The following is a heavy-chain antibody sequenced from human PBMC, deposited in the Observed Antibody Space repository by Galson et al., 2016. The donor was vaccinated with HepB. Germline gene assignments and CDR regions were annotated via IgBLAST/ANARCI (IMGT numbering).Heavy chain of an antibody. Sequence: SLRLSCAASGFTFSSHSMNWVRQAPGKGLEWVSSISSGSSYIYYADSVKGRFTIPRDNAKNPLYLEMNSLRAEDTAVYYCARALYSSSFSGMDVWGPGTTVTVS. CDR3: ARALYSSSFSGMDV. CDR1: GFTFSSHS. D-gene: IGHD6-13*01. V-gene: IGHV3-21*01. J-gene: IGHJ6*02. CDR2: ISSGSSYI.